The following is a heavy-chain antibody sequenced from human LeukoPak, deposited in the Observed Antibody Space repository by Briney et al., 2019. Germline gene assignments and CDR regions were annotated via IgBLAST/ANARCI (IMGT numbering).Heavy chain of an antibody. CDR2: FYYGGSS. V-gene: IGHV4-59*12. D-gene: IGHD5-24*01. CDR3: ARGDGYNYYRWFDP. J-gene: IGHJ5*02. CDR1: GGSIRGYY. Sequence: SETLSLTCSVSGGSIRGYYWSWIRQSPGTGLEYIGYFYYGGSSNYNPSLKSRVTMSVDTSKNQFYLKLSSVTAADTAVYYCARGDGYNYYRWFDPWGQGTLVTVSS.